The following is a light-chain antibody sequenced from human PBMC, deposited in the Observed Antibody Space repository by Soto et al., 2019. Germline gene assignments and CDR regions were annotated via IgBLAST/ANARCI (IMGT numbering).Light chain of an antibody. CDR2: DAS. CDR1: QSVSSY. Sequence: EIVLTQSPATLSLSPGERATLSCRASQSVSSYLAWYQQKPGQAPRLLIYDASNRATGIPARFSGSGSGTDFTLTSSRLDPEDFAVYYCQQRSNWITFGQGTRLEIK. V-gene: IGKV3-11*01. J-gene: IGKJ5*01. CDR3: QQRSNWIT.